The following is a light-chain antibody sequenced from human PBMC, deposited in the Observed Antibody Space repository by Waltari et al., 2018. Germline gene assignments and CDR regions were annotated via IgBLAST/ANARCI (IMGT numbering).Light chain of an antibody. J-gene: IGKJ2*01. CDR2: MAS. CDR1: QSVVTW. V-gene: IGKV1-5*03. CDR3: QQYSSFST. Sequence: DIQMTQSPSTLSASVGDRVTISCRASQSVVTWLAWYQQKPGKAPKLLIYMASSLESGVPSRFSGSGSGTEFTLTINSLQPDDFATYSCQQYSSFSTFGQGTKVDI.